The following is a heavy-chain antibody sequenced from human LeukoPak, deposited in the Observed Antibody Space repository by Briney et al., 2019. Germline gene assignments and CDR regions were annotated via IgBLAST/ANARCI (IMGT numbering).Heavy chain of an antibody. Sequence: SQTLSLTCTVTGGSISSGSYYWSWIRQPAGKGLEWIGRIYTSGSTNYNPSLKSRVTISVDTSKNQFSLKLSSETAADTAVYYCARESVGYCTNCVCYYYYYMDVWGKGTTVTVSS. CDR2: IYTSGST. CDR3: ARESVGYCTNCVCYYYYYMDV. V-gene: IGHV4-61*02. D-gene: IGHD2-8*01. CDR1: GGSISSGSYY. J-gene: IGHJ6*03.